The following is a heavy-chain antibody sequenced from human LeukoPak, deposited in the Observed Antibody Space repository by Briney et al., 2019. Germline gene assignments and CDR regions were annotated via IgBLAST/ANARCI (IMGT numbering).Heavy chain of an antibody. CDR3: VRHGLGSNWFGFDY. V-gene: IGHV5-51*01. J-gene: IGHJ4*02. D-gene: IGHD6-13*01. CDR1: GYSFTTYW. CDR2: IYPGDSDP. Sequence: PGESLKISCKGSGYSFTTYWIGWVRRMPGKGLEWMGIIYPGDSDPRYSPSFQGQVTISADKSISTAYLQWSSLKASDSAMYYCVRHGLGSNWFGFDYWGQGTLVTVSS.